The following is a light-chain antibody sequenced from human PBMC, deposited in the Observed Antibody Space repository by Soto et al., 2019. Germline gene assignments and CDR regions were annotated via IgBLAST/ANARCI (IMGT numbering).Light chain of an antibody. Sequence: EIVMTQSTDTLSVSPGERATLSCRASQRISSNLAWYQKKPGQAPRLLIYGASSRATGIPDRFSGSRSGTDCNLTISRLEPEDVAVYYCQQRSNWPLTFGQGTRLEIK. CDR2: GAS. J-gene: IGKJ5*01. CDR3: QQRSNWPLT. CDR1: QRISSN. V-gene: IGKV3D-20*02.